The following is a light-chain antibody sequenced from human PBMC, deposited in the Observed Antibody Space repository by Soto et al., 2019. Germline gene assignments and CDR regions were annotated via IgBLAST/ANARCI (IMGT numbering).Light chain of an antibody. V-gene: IGKV1-5*03. CDR2: KAS. CDR3: QQYNSYLYT. J-gene: IGKJ2*01. CDR1: QSISSW. Sequence: DIQMTQSPSTLSASVGDRVTITCRASQSISSWLAWYQQKPGKAPMLLIYKASSLESGVPSRFSGSGSGTEFTLTISSLQPEDFATYYCQQYNSYLYTCGQGTKLEIK.